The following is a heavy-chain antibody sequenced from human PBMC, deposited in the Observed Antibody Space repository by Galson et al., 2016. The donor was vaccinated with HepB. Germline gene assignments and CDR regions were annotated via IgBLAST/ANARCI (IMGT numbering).Heavy chain of an antibody. V-gene: IGHV3-23*01. J-gene: IGHJ1*01. CDR1: GFTFSHYA. Sequence: SLRLSCAASGFTFSHYAMAWVRQAPGKGLEWVSTIGGGGGNTHYADSVKGRFTVSRDNSRNTLYLQMNSLRAEDTALYYCARETHGGHYDENWGQGTLVTVSS. CDR2: IGGGGGNT. CDR3: ARETHGGHYDEN. D-gene: IGHD4-23*01.